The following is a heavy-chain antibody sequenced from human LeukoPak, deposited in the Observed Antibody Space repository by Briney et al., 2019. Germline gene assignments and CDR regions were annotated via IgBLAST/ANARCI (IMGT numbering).Heavy chain of an antibody. Sequence: GASVKVSCKASAYTFTGYYSHWVRQAPGQGLEWMGWINPNSGGTNSAQKFQGRVTMTRDTSISTAYMELSRLRSDDTAVYYCARERTGVKKVGYFDDWGQGTLVTVSS. D-gene: IGHD1-14*01. CDR3: ARERTGVKKVGYFDD. J-gene: IGHJ4*02. CDR2: INPNSGGT. CDR1: AYTFTGYY. V-gene: IGHV1-2*02.